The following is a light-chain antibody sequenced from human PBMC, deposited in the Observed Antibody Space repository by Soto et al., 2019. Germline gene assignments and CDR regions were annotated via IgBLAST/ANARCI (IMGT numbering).Light chain of an antibody. V-gene: IGKV3-20*01. CDR2: GAS. Sequence: EIVLTQSPGTLSLSPGERATLFCRASQTVRNNYLAWYQQRPGQAPRLLIYGASSRATGIPDRFSGSGSGTDFTLTLSRLEPEDFAVYYFQQYGSSPRTFGQGTQVES. CDR3: QQYGSSPRT. J-gene: IGKJ1*01. CDR1: QTVRNNY.